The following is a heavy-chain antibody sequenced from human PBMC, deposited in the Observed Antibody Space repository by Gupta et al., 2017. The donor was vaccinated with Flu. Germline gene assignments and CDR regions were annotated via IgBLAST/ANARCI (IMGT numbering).Heavy chain of an antibody. Sequence: QVLLQQRGTRLLKPSDTLSLTCGVSGASLSGKYWTWIRQPPGKGLEWIGEVNDSGSANYNPSLKSRVTISVDTSKNQFSLKVTSVTAADTAVYYCARNLATGYEVSTANDFWGQGTLVTVSS. J-gene: IGHJ4*02. CDR3: ARNLATGYEVSTANDF. CDR1: GASLSGKY. CDR2: VNDSGSA. V-gene: IGHV4-34*01. D-gene: IGHD3-16*01.